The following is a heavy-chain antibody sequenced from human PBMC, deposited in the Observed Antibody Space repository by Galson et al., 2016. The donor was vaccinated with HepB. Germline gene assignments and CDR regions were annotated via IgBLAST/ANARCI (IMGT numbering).Heavy chain of an antibody. Sequence: SLRLSCAASGFTFSGSAMHWVRQASGKGLEWVGRIRSKANSYATAYAASVKGRFTLYRDDSKNTAYLQMNSLKTEDTAVYYCTRPKTTSIGGRSDYWGQGTLVTVSS. CDR1: GFTFSGSA. CDR3: TRPKTTSIGGRSDY. CDR2: IRSKANSYAT. J-gene: IGHJ4*02. V-gene: IGHV3-73*01. D-gene: IGHD2-21*02.